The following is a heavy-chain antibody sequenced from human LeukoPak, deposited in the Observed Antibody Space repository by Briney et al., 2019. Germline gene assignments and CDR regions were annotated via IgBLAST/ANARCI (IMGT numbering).Heavy chain of an antibody. CDR2: ISAYNGNT. D-gene: IGHD3-10*01. CDR1: GGTFSSYA. V-gene: IGHV1-18*01. CDR3: ARDLGYYYGSGSYTDAFDI. J-gene: IGHJ3*02. Sequence: ASVKVSCKASGGTFSSYAISWVRQAPGQGLEWMGWISAYNGNTNYAQKLQGRVTMTTDTSTSTAYMELRSLRSDDTAVYYCARDLGYYYGSGSYTDAFDIWGQGTMVTVSS.